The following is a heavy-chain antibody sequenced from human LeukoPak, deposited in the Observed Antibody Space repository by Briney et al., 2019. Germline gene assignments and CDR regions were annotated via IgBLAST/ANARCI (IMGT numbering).Heavy chain of an antibody. J-gene: IGHJ6*03. CDR1: GYTFTSNY. D-gene: IGHD6-13*01. CDR3: ARVPSSSSWHSYYYYMDV. Sequence: ASVKVSCKAFGYTFTSNYMHWVRQAPGQGPEWMGVVSPSGGSTTYAQKFQGRVTMTTDTSTRTAYMELRSLTSDDTAVYYCARVPSSSSWHSYYYYMDVWGKGTTVTISS. CDR2: VSPSGGST. V-gene: IGHV1-46*01.